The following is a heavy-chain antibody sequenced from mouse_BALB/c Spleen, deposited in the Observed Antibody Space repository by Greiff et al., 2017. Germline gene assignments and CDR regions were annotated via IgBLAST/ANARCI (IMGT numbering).Heavy chain of an antibody. CDR2: IYPGNVNT. D-gene: IGHD2-1*01. V-gene: IGHV1S56*01. J-gene: IGHJ4*01. CDR3: ARWGGNYVGNAMDY. CDR1: GYTFTSYY. Sequence: VMLVESGPELVKPGASVRISCKASGYTFTSYYIHWVKQRPGQGLEWIGWIYPGNVNTKYNEKFKGKATLTADKSSSTAYMQLSSLTSEDSAVYFCARWGGNYVGNAMDYWGQGTSVTVSS.